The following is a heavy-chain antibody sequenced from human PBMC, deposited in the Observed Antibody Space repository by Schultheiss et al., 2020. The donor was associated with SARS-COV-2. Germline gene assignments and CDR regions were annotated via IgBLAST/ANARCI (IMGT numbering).Heavy chain of an antibody. V-gene: IGHV4-61*01. Sequence: SETLSLTCTVSGGSVSSGSYFWSWIRQTPGKGLEWIGYVYNSGGTNYNPSLKSRVTISMDTSKNQFSLKMTSVTAADTAIYYCASRCGGGNCYRGGAFDDWGPGTLVTVSS. CDR1: GGSVSSGSYF. CDR3: ASRCGGGNCYRGGAFDD. D-gene: IGHD2-15*01. CDR2: VYNSGGT. J-gene: IGHJ4*02.